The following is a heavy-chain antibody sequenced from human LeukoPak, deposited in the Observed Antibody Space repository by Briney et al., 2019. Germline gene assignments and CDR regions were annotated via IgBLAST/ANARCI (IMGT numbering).Heavy chain of an antibody. Sequence: PGGTLRLSCVASGFTFCDYWMSWVRQAPGKGLEWVADIKKDGSKREYVNSVKGRFTISRDNDKNALYLQMDSLRSEDTALYYCATYTNCMAGDVWGQRTTVS. D-gene: IGHD3-16*01. V-gene: IGHV3-7*01. J-gene: IGHJ6*01. CDR1: GFTFCDYW. CDR3: ATYTNCMAGDV. CDR2: IKKDGSKR.